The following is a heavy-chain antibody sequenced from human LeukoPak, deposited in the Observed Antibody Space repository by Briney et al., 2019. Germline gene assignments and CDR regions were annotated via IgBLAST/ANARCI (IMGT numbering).Heavy chain of an antibody. CDR2: INADGSEK. V-gene: IGHV3-7*01. J-gene: IGHJ4*02. Sequence: PSETLSLTCTVSGGSISSSSYYWGWVRQAPGKGLEWVANINADGSEKFYVDSMKGRFSISRDNAENSVSLQMSSLRGEDTAVYYCARESRGYNILTGYYTQLDYWGQGTRVTVSS. D-gene: IGHD3-9*01. CDR3: ARESRGYNILTGYYTQLDY. CDR1: GGSISSSSYY.